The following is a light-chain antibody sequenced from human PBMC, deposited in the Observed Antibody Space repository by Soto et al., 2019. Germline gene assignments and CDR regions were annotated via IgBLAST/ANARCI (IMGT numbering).Light chain of an antibody. J-gene: IGKJ4*01. CDR3: KQYSSMVS. CDR2: DAS. CDR1: HDVSRN. V-gene: IGKV1-33*01. Sequence: DIQMTQSPSSLSASVGDRVTIACQSSHDVSRNLNWHQQKPGEVPKLLIYDASNLERGVPSSFTESRSGIDFILSINSLHAEDVAIYYCKQYSSMVSFGGGTAIEIK.